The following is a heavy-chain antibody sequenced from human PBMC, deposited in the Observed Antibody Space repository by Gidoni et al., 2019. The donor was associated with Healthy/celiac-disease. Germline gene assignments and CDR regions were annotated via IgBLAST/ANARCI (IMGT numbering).Heavy chain of an antibody. CDR2: INHIGST. CDR3: ARGPRYYGSGSYYIADFDY. V-gene: IGHV4-34*01. D-gene: IGHD3-10*01. Sequence: QVQLQQWGAGLLKPSETLSLTCAVYGGSFSGYYWSWIRQPPGKGLEWIGEINHIGSTNYNPSLKSRVTISVDTSKNQFSLKLSSVTAPDTAVYYCARGPRYYGSGSYYIADFDYWGQGTLVTVSS. CDR1: GGSFSGYY. J-gene: IGHJ4*02.